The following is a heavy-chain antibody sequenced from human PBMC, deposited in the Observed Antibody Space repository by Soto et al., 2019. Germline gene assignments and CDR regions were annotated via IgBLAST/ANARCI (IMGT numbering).Heavy chain of an antibody. CDR3: ASVLRDYYYTMDV. Sequence: SETLSLTCAVSSGSISGNNWWSWVRQPPGKGLEWIGEIYHSGSTNYSPSFKSRVAISVDKSKDQFSLKLSSVTAADTAVYYCASVLRDYYYTMDVWGKGTTVTVSS. J-gene: IGHJ6*03. CDR1: SGSISGNNW. V-gene: IGHV4-4*02. CDR2: IYHSGST.